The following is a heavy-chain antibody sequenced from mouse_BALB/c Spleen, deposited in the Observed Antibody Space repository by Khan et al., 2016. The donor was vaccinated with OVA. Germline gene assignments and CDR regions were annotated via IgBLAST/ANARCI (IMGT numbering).Heavy chain of an antibody. V-gene: IGHV14-3*02. D-gene: IGHD1-2*01. Sequence: VQLQQSGAELVKPGASVKLSCTASGFNIKDTYIHWIMQRPEQGLEWIGRIDPATGNSNFDPKFQGKATITADPSSNPAYLPLTGLTSEDPAVFFRARTANPFYGSYSMDYGGPRTSVPV. J-gene: IGHJ4*01. CDR1: GFNIKDTY. CDR3: ARTANPFYGSYSMDY. CDR2: IDPATGNS.